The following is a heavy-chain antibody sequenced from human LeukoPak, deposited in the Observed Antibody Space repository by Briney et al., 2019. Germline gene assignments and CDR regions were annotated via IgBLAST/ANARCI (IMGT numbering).Heavy chain of an antibody. J-gene: IGHJ6*04. CDR3: ARNRLRATATYMDV. CDR1: GFTFSSYA. D-gene: IGHD2-15*01. CDR2: ISGSGGST. V-gene: IGHV3-23*01. Sequence: GGSLRLSCAASGFTFSSYAMSWVRQAPGKGLEWVSAISGSGGSTYYADSVRGRFTISRDNSEDTLYLQIITLRAVDTAVYYCARNRLRATATYMDVWGKGTTVTVSS.